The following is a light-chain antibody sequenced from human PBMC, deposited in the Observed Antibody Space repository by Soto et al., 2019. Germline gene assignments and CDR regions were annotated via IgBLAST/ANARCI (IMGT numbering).Light chain of an antibody. Sequence: QSVLTQPASVSGSPGQSITISCTGTSTDVGGYKYVSWYQQHPGTAPKLMIFEVNGRPSGVSDRFSGSKSGNTASLTISGLQPEDEADYYCCSYAGSYTGVFGTGTKLTVL. CDR1: STDVGGYKY. CDR2: EVN. CDR3: CSYAGSYTGV. J-gene: IGLJ1*01. V-gene: IGLV2-14*01.